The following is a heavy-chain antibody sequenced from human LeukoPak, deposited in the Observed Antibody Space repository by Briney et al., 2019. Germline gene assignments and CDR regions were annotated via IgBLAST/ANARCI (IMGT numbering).Heavy chain of an antibody. D-gene: IGHD2-2*01. Sequence: GGSLRLSCAASGFTFSGYVMSWVRQAPGKGLDWVSGISASGDITLYADSVKGRFTISRDNSRNTLYLQMNSLRAEDTAIYYCAKDLSSTSCPCGGDYWAQGTLVTVSS. J-gene: IGHJ4*02. V-gene: IGHV3-23*01. CDR2: ISASGDIT. CDR3: AKDLSSTSCPCGGDY. CDR1: GFTFSGYV.